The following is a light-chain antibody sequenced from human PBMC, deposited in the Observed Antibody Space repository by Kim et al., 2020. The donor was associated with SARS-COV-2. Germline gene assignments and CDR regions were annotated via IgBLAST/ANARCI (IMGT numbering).Light chain of an antibody. Sequence: SESVGDRVTITSRPSQGVADYLHWYQHKPGKAPKLLIYATSDLQTGVPSSFSGRGSGTDFTLTISSLEPEDFATYYCQQSHSTPYTFGQGTKLEI. J-gene: IGKJ2*01. V-gene: IGKV1-39*01. CDR3: QQSHSTPYT. CDR2: ATS. CDR1: QGVADY.